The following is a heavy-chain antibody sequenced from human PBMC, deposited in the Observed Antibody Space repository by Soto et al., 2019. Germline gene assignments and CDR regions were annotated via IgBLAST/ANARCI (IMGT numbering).Heavy chain of an antibody. J-gene: IGHJ4*02. Sequence: DVQLVESGGALVQPGGSLRLSCAASEFSFSSFEMNWVRQAPGRGLEWVSYISAGGSIINHADSVKGRFIISRDNAKNSLYLQMNSLRAEDTGVYYCARDRRITAPVVLDYWGQGTLVTVSA. V-gene: IGHV3-48*03. D-gene: IGHD3-10*01. CDR3: ARDRRITAPVVLDY. CDR1: EFSFSSFE. CDR2: ISAGGSII.